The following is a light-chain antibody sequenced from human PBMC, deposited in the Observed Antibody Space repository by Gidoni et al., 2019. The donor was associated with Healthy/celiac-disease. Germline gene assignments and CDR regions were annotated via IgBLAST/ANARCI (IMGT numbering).Light chain of an antibody. Sequence: QSVLTQPPSVFGAPGPRVTISCTGRSSNIGAGYDVHWYQQLPGTAPKLLIYGNSNRPSGVPDRFSGSKSGTSASLAITGLQAEDEADYYCQSYDSSLSGWVFGGGTKLTVL. V-gene: IGLV1-40*01. J-gene: IGLJ3*02. CDR1: SSNIGAGYD. CDR3: QSYDSSLSGWV. CDR2: GNS.